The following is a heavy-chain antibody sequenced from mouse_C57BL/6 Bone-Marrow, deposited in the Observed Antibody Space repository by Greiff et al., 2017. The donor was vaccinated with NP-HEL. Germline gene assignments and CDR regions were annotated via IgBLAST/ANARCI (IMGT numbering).Heavy chain of an antibody. J-gene: IGHJ2*01. CDR2: ISYDGSN. CDR3: ARPYDYDDGDY. CDR1: GYSITSGYY. V-gene: IGHV3-6*01. Sequence: EVQRVESGPGLVKPSQSLSLTCSVTGYSITSGYYWTWIRQFPGNKLEWMGYISYDGSNNYNPSLKNRISITRDTSKNQFFLKLNSVTTEDTATYYCARPYDYDDGDYWGQGTTLTVSS. D-gene: IGHD2-4*01.